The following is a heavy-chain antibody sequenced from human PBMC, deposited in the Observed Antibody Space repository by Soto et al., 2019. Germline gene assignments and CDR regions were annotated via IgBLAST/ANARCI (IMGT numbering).Heavy chain of an antibody. CDR1: GFSFSAYS. CDR2: TSTSSTTK. J-gene: IGHJ4*02. Sequence: LRLSCAASGFSFSAYSMNWVRQAPGKGLEWIAHTSTSSTTKYYADSVRGRFSISRDNANDLLYLDMDKLRDEDTGIYYCAGSYSSGNWYFDYWGLGTPVTVSS. CDR3: AGSYSSGNWYFDY. D-gene: IGHD3-10*01. V-gene: IGHV3-48*02.